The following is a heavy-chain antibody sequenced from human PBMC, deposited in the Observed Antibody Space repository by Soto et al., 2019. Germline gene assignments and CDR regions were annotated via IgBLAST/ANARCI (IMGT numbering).Heavy chain of an antibody. CDR2: IYYSGST. CDR1: AGSISSGGYY. Sequence: SETLSLTCTVSAGSISSGGYYWSLIHQHPGKGLEWIGYIYYSGSTYYNPSLKSRVTISVDTSKNQFSLKLSSVTAADTAVYYCAASCVGCGGFNYYGMDVWGQGTTVT. CDR3: AASCVGCGGFNYYGMDV. J-gene: IGHJ6*02. V-gene: IGHV4-31*03. D-gene: IGHD2-21*01.